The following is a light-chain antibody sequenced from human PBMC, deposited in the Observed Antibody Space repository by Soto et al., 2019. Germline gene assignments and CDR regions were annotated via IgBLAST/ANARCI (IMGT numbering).Light chain of an antibody. CDR2: RTS. CDR1: QGVSVY. V-gene: IGKV1-5*03. J-gene: IGKJ4*01. CDR3: QQYSGTFLT. Sequence: IQMIQSPSTLSASVGDTVTITCRASQGVSVYLAWYQHKPGKAPKVLIHRTSTLESGVLSRFSGSGSGTEFTLTISDLEPDDFATYYCQQYSGTFLTFGGGTKV.